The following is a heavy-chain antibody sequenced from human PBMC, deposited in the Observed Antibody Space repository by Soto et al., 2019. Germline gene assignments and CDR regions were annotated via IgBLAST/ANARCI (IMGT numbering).Heavy chain of an antibody. V-gene: IGHV3-23*01. J-gene: IGHJ4*02. CDR1: GFTFSSYA. D-gene: IGHD6-19*01. Sequence: EVQLLESGGGSVQPGGSLRLSCATSGFTFSSYAMSWVRQAPGKGLEWVSAISGSGGSTNYADSAEGRSTISRDNSKNTLYLQMSSLRAEDTAVYYCAKAGGIAVPGSHLDYWGQGTLVTVSS. CDR2: ISGSGGST. CDR3: AKAGGIAVPGSHLDY.